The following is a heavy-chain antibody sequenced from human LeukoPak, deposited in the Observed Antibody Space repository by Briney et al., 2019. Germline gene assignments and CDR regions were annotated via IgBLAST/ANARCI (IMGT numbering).Heavy chain of an antibody. Sequence: PSETLSLTCTVSGGSISSYYWSWIRQPPGKGLEWIGYIYYSGSTNYNPSLKSRCTISVDTSKNQFSLKLSSVTAADTAVYYCARTLVVVTAYYLDYWGQGTLVTVSS. CDR3: ARTLVVVTAYYLDY. V-gene: IGHV4-59*08. CDR1: GGSISSYY. CDR2: IYYSGST. D-gene: IGHD2-21*02. J-gene: IGHJ4*02.